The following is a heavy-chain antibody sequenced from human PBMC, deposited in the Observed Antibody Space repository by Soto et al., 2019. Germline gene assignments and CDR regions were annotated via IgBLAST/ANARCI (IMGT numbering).Heavy chain of an antibody. CDR3: ARVLLGSGIYYHAFDY. J-gene: IGHJ4*02. V-gene: IGHV1-3*01. CDR2: ISAGNGNP. Sequence: ASVKVSCKASGYTFTTYAMHWVSQAPGQTLEWMGWISAGNGNPKYSQKFQGRVTITRDTSSSAAYLELSSLKSEDTAVYYCARVLLGSGIYYHAFDYWGQGTLVPVSS. D-gene: IGHD3-10*01. CDR1: GYTFTTYA.